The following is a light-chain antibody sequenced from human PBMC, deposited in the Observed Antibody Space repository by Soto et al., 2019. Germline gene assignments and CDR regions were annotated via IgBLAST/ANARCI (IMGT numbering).Light chain of an antibody. CDR1: QSVSSH. CDR2: GAS. J-gene: IGKJ5*01. CDR3: QQYHNWPPIT. V-gene: IGKV3-15*01. Sequence: EIVVTQSPDTLFVSLGEGATLSCRASQSVSSHLAWYQHKPGQAPRLLIYGASTRASGIPARFSGSGSETDFTLTISSLQSEDSAVYYCQQYHNWPPITVGQGTRLEIK.